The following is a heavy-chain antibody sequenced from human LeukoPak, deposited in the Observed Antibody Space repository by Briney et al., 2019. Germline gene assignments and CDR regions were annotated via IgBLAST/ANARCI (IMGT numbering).Heavy chain of an antibody. V-gene: IGHV1-2*02. D-gene: IGHD6-19*01. Sequence: ASVKVSCKASGYTFTGYYMHWVRQAPGQGLEWMGWINPNSGGTSYAQKFQGRVTLTRDTSISTAYMELSSLRSEGTAVYYCARQPYSSGWYRGDYWGQGTLVTVSS. CDR3: ARQPYSSGWYRGDY. J-gene: IGHJ4*02. CDR1: GYTFTGYY. CDR2: INPNSGGT.